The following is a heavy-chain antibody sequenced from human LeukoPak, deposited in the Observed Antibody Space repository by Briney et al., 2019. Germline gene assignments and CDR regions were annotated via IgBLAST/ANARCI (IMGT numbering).Heavy chain of an antibody. J-gene: IGHJ3*02. CDR3: AKEYYYDSSGYSGELPDAFDI. V-gene: IGHV3-23*01. CDR2: ISGSGGST. CDR1: GFTFSNYW. D-gene: IGHD3-22*01. Sequence: PGGSLRLSCAASGFTFSNYWMNWVRQAPGKGLEWVSAISGSGGSTYHADSVKGRFTISRDNSKNTLYLQMNSLRAEDTAVYYCAKEYYYDSSGYSGELPDAFDIWGQGTMVTVSS.